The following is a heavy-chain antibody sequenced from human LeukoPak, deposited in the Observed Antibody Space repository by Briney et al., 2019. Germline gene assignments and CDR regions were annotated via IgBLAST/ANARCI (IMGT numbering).Heavy chain of an antibody. D-gene: IGHD6-19*01. J-gene: IGHJ3*01. CDR3: ASPDWGYSSGDFNGGFDV. CDR1: GFTFSTYG. CDR2: MSPDGSYK. V-gene: IGHV3-30*04. Sequence: GRSLRLSFAAPGFTFSTYGVHWVRQAPGKGLEWVADMSPDGSYKYYADSVKGRFTISRDYSKNSLFLQMNSLRAEDTAVYYCASPDWGYSSGDFNGGFDVWGQGTMVTVSS.